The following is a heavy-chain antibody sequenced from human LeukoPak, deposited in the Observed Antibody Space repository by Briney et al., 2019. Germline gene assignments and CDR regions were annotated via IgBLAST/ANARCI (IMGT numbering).Heavy chain of an antibody. CDR3: ARDGRYDSSGYTWAAFDI. CDR1: GGSISSGDYY. V-gene: IGHV4-30-4*01. CDR2: IYYSGST. J-gene: IGHJ3*02. Sequence: SGTLSLTCTVSGGSISSGDYYWSWNRQPPGKGLEWIGYIYYSGSTYYNPSLNSRVTISVVTSKSQYSLKLSSVTAAGMAVYYCARDGRYDSSGYTWAAFDIWGQGTMVTVSS. D-gene: IGHD3-22*01.